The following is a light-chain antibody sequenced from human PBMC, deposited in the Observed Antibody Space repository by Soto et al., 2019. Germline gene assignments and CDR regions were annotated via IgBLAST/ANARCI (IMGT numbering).Light chain of an antibody. CDR1: SSNIGAGYD. CDR2: GNS. J-gene: IGLJ3*02. CDR3: QSYEV. V-gene: IGLV1-40*01. Sequence: QSVLTQPPSVSGAPGQRVTISCTGSSSNIGAGYDVHWYQQLPGTAPKLLIYGNSNRPSGVPDRFSGSKSGTSASLAITGLQAEDEADYYCQSYEVFGGGTKVTVL.